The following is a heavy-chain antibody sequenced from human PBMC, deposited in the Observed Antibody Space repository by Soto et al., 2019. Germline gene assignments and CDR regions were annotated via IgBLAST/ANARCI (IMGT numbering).Heavy chain of an antibody. CDR3: ARPGGDELDAFDI. Sequence: QVQLQESGPGLVKPSQTLSLTCTVSGGSISSGGYYWSWIRQHPGKGLEWIGYIYYSGSTYYNPSLKSRVTIAVDTSKNQCSLKLSSVTAADTAVYYCARPGGDELDAFDIWGQGTMVTVSS. CDR1: GGSISSGGYY. CDR2: IYYSGST. D-gene: IGHD2-21*02. V-gene: IGHV4-31*03. J-gene: IGHJ3*02.